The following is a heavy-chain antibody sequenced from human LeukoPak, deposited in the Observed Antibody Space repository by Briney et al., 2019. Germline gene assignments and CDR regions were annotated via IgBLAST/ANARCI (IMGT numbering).Heavy chain of an antibody. Sequence: SETLSLTCAVYGGSFSGYYWSWIRQPPGKGLEWIGEINHSGSTNYNPSLESRVTISVDTSKNQFSLKLSSVTAADTAVYYCARGRVVPAARRKAHYYYYYMDVWGKGTTVTVSS. V-gene: IGHV4-34*01. CDR3: ARGRVVPAARRKAHYYYYYMDV. CDR1: GGSFSGYY. CDR2: INHSGST. J-gene: IGHJ6*03. D-gene: IGHD2-2*01.